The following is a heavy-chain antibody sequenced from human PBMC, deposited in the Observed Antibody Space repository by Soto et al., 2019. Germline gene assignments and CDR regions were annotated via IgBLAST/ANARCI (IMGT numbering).Heavy chain of an antibody. CDR1: GFTFSNYG. Sequence: QVQLVESGGGVVQPGRSLRLSCAASGFTFSNYGMHWVRQAPGKGLEWVAVISDDGSNNYYADSVKGRFTISRDNSKNTLYVQMNSLRAEDTAVYYCAKDLSAGTAIVHLFDCWGQGTLVTVSS. CDR2: ISDDGSNN. V-gene: IGHV3-30*18. J-gene: IGHJ4*02. CDR3: AKDLSAGTAIVHLFDC. D-gene: IGHD5-18*01.